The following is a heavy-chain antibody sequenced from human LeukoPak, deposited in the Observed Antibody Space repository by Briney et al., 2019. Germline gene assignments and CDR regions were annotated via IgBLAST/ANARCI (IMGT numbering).Heavy chain of an antibody. D-gene: IGHD1-26*01. V-gene: IGHV5-51*01. CDR3: ARRPYSGSPNWFDP. CDR2: INLGDSDT. CDR1: GHRFTNHW. J-gene: IGHJ5*02. Sequence: PGESLKISREVSGHRFTNHWIGWVRQMPGKGLEWMGIINLGDSDTKYSPSFQGQVTISLDKSISTAYLQWRSLKASDTAMYYCARRPYSGSPNWFDPWGQGTLVTVSS.